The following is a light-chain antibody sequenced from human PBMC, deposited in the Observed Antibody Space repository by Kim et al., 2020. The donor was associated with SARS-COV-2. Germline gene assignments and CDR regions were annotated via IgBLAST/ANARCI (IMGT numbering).Light chain of an antibody. CDR3: QQRSNWPWT. CDR2: DAS. CDR1: QSVSRY. J-gene: IGKJ1*01. V-gene: IGKV3-11*01. Sequence: EIVLTQSPATLSLSPGERATLSCWASQSVSRYLVWYQQIPGQAPRLLIYDASNRATGIPARFSGSGSGTDFTLSISSLEPEDFAVYYCQQRSNWPWTFGQGTKVDIK.